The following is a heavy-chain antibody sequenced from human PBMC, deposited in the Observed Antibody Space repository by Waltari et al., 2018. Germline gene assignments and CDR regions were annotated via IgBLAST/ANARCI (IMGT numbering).Heavy chain of an antibody. CDR1: GWSFSGYY. D-gene: IGHD2-2*01. CDR2: VNHSGST. Sequence: QVQLQQWGAGLLKPSETLSLTCAVYGWSFSGYYWSWTRQPPGKGLEWIGEVNHSGSTNYNPSLKSRVTISVDTSKNQFSLKLSSVTAADTAVYYCAREVVPAAGFDPWGQGTLVTVSS. J-gene: IGHJ5*02. V-gene: IGHV4-34*01. CDR3: AREVVPAAGFDP.